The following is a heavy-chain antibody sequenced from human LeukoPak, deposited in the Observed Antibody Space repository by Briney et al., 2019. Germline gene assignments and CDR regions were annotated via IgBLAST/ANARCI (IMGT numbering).Heavy chain of an antibody. V-gene: IGHV1-2*02. J-gene: IGHJ5*02. D-gene: IGHD6-6*01. CDR2: INPNSVVT. CDR3: AREPRLGIAARPSRKNNWFDP. CDR1: RYTFTRYV. Sequence: ASVKVSCKASRYTFTRYVISWVRQAPGQERKCIGWINPNSVVTNYAQKFQGRVTMTRDTSISTAYMDMSRLRSDDTAVYYCAREPRLGIAARPSRKNNWFDPWGQGTLVTVSS.